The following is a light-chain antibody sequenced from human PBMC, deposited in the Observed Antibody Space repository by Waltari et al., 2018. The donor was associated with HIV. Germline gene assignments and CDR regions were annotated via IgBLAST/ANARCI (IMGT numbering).Light chain of an antibody. CDR2: LNSDGRH. J-gene: IGLJ3*02. CDR1: SGRNSYA. Sequence: LVVTQSPSASASLGASVTLTCTLSSGRNSYAIPWHQQQPEKGPRYFMRLNSDGRHTKGVRIRGRFSGSSSGAERYLTISSLQSEDEADYYCQTWGPGIEVCGGGTKLTVL. CDR3: QTWGPGIEV. V-gene: IGLV4-69*02.